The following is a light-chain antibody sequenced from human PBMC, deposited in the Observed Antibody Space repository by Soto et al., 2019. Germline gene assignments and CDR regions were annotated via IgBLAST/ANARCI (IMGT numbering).Light chain of an antibody. Sequence: TQSPATLSLSPRERATFSCRASQTVSSNLAWYQQKPGQPPRLLIYGAFNRAAGIPARFSGSGSGTDFSLTIRRLEPEDSAVYYCQQFGSSGPLTFGGGTKVDI. J-gene: IGKJ4*01. CDR1: QTVSSN. CDR2: GAF. CDR3: QQFGSSGPLT. V-gene: IGKV3-20*01.